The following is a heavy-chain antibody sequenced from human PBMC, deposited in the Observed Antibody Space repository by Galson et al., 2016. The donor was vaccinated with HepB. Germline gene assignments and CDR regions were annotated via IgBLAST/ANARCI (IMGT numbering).Heavy chain of an antibody. J-gene: IGHJ4*02. CDR2: VSSDVSNK. CDR1: GYTFSSYE. Sequence: SVRLSCAASGYTFSSYEMHWVRQAPGQGLEWVAVVSSDVSNKYYADCVKGRFAMSRDTTKKTAYLELSSLRSGDTAVYYCARDRGYCRITCLGVANYYFDGWGQGTMVTVSS. CDR3: ARDRGYCRITCLGVANYYFDG. D-gene: IGHD2-2*01. V-gene: IGHV3-30*09.